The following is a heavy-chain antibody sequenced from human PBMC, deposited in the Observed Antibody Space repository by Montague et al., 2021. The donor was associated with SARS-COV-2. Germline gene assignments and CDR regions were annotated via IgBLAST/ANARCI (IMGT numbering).Heavy chain of an antibody. CDR1: GGSISSSSYY. CDR2: IYYSGST. Sequence: ETLSLTCTVSGGSISSSSYYWGWIRQPPGKGLEWIGSIYYSGSTYYNPSLKSRVTISVDTSKNQFSLKLSSVTAADTAVYYCARVEGMIGGITHFDYWGQGLPVTVSS. CDR3: ARVEGMIGGITHFDY. J-gene: IGHJ4*02. D-gene: IGHD2-21*01. V-gene: IGHV4-39*07.